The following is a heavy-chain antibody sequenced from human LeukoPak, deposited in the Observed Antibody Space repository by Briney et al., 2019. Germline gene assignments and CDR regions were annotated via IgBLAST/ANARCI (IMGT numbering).Heavy chain of an antibody. CDR1: GGSISSYY. CDR3: AREHYYGSGSYQYGMDV. V-gene: IGHV4-59*01. D-gene: IGHD3-10*01. Sequence: PSETLSLTCTVSGGSISSYYWSWIRQPPGKGLEWIGYIYYSGSTNYNPSLKSRVTISVDTSKNQFSLKLSSVTAADTAVYYCAREHYYGSGSYQYGMDVWGQGTTVTVSS. J-gene: IGHJ6*02. CDR2: IYYSGST.